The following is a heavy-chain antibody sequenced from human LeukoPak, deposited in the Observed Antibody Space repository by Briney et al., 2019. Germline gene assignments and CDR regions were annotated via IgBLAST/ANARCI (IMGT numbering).Heavy chain of an antibody. CDR3: AREYSSSWYSPFFFDY. J-gene: IGHJ4*02. Sequence: PSETLSLTCTVSGGSITSYHWSWIRQPPGKGLEWIGFIYYSGSTDYNPPLKSRVTISVDTSKNQFSLKLSSVTAADTAVYYCAREYSSSWYSPFFFDYWGQGTLVTVSS. CDR1: GGSITSYH. V-gene: IGHV4-59*01. CDR2: IYYSGST. D-gene: IGHD6-13*01.